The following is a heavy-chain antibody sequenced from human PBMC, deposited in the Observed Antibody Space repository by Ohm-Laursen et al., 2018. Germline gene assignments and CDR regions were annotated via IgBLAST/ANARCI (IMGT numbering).Heavy chain of an antibody. V-gene: IGHV4-31*03. CDR1: GGSISSGGYY. Sequence: TLSLTCTVSGGSISSGGYYWSRIRQHPGKGLEWIGYIYYSGSTYYNPSLKSRVTISVDTSKNQFSLKLSSVTAADTAVYYCARGVLPVAGYYFDYWGQGTLVTVSS. J-gene: IGHJ4*02. CDR3: ARGVLPVAGYYFDY. D-gene: IGHD6-19*01. CDR2: IYYSGST.